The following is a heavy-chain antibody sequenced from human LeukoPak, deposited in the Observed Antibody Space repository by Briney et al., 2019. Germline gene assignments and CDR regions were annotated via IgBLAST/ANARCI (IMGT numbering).Heavy chain of an antibody. CDR2: ISAYNGNT. V-gene: IGHV1-18*01. CDR3: ARSGPLSDYYDSSGYYGNY. D-gene: IGHD3-22*01. J-gene: IGHJ4*02. CDR1: GYTFTSYG. Sequence: ASVKVSCKASGYTFTSYGISWVRQAPGQGLEWMGWISAYNGNTNYAQNLQGRVTMTTDTSTSTAYMELRSLRSDDTAVYYCARSGPLSDYYDSSGYYGNYWGQGTLVTVSS.